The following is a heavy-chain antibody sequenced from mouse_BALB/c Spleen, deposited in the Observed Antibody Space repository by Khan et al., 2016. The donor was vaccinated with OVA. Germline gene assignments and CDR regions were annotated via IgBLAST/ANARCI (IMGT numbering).Heavy chain of an antibody. CDR2: ISYSGST. Sequence: EVQLMQSGPGLVKPSQSLYLTCTVTGYSITRAYAWNWLRQFPGNKLEWMGYISYSGSTTSTPALKSRIASTRDTSKNQFFLQVNSVTTEDTATYYCARDGSRYNYAMDYWGQGTSVTVSS. J-gene: IGHJ4*01. CDR1: GYSITRAYA. V-gene: IGHV3-2*02. D-gene: IGHD2-3*01. CDR3: ARDGSRYNYAMDY.